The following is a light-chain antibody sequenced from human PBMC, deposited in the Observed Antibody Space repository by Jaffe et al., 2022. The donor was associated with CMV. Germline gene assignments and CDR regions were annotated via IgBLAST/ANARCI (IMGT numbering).Light chain of an antibody. CDR2: QDI. CDR1: NLGDKY. J-gene: IGLJ2*01. CDR3: QAWGSSTGV. V-gene: IGLV3-1*01. Sequence: SYELTQPPSVSVSPGQTASITCSGDNLGDKYVCWYQQKPGQSPVLVIYQDIKRPSGIPERFSGSNSENTATLTISGTQAMDEADYYCQAWGSSTGVFGGGSKLTVL.